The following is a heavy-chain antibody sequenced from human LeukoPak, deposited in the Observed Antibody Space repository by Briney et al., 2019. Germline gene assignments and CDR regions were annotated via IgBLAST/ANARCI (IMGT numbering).Heavy chain of an antibody. CDR1: GFTFRNYW. CDR2: IRGDEGDK. Sequence: GGSLRLSCAVSGFTFRNYWMAWVRQAPGKGLEWVANIRGDEGDKNSVDSVKGRFTISRDNAKNSLYLQMNSLRVEDTAVYYCARDVGGDLDYWGQGTLVPVST. V-gene: IGHV3-7*03. J-gene: IGHJ4*02. D-gene: IGHD2-21*02. CDR3: ARDVGGDLDY.